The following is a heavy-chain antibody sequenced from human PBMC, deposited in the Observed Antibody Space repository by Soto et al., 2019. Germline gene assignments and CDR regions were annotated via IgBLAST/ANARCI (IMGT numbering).Heavy chain of an antibody. Sequence: ICRASSRYTFSSSAMNWDRKAPGTGPEWISYISSSGSTTSYADSVKGRFTISRDNSKNTLYLQMNSLRAEDTAVYYCAKDHGSGYRHYYGMDVWGQGTTVTFSS. CDR3: AKDHGSGYRHYYGMDV. CDR2: ISSSGSTT. V-gene: IGHV3-48*03. CDR1: RYTFSSSA. J-gene: IGHJ6*02. D-gene: IGHD3-22*01.